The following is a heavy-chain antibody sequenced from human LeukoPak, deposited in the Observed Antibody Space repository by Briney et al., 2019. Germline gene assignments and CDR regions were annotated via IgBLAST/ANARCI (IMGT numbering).Heavy chain of an antibody. CDR3: ARDAQLGYCSSATCQNWFAP. Sequence: GGSLRLSCTAYGFRFGGYTRNWVRQAPGKGLEWVSHMSGGSSNLKYAESVKGRFTISRDNAMKTLYLQMDSLSVDDTATYYCARDAQLGYCSSATCQNWFAPWGQGTLVIVSS. CDR1: GFRFGGYT. D-gene: IGHD2-2*01. CDR2: MSGGSSNL. V-gene: IGHV3-21*01. J-gene: IGHJ5*02.